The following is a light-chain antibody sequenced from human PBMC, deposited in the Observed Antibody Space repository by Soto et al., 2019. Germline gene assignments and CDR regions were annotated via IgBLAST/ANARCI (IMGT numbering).Light chain of an antibody. CDR3: QRYGRSPPIT. J-gene: IGKJ5*01. CDR2: GAS. CDR1: QSISSNY. V-gene: IGKV3-20*01. Sequence: IVLTQSPGTLPLSPGGRATLSCRASQSISSNYLAWYQQKPGQTPRLLIYGASSRAAGIPDRFSGSGSGTFFTLPISRLEPEDFAVYYCQRYGRSPPITFGQGTRLEIK.